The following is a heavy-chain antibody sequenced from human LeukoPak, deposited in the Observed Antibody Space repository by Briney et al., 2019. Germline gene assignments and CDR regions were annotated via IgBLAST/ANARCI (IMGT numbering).Heavy chain of an antibody. V-gene: IGHV3-21*01. CDR3: ARGVPKTSYYYYYMDV. CDR1: GFTFSTYA. CDR2: ISSRSSYI. Sequence: SGGSLRLSCAASGFTFSTYAMNWVRQAPGKGLEWVSYISSRSSYIYYADSLKGRFTISRDNAKNSLYLQMNSLRAEDTAVYYCARGVPKTSYYYYYMDVWGKGTTVTVSS. D-gene: IGHD4-11*01. J-gene: IGHJ6*03.